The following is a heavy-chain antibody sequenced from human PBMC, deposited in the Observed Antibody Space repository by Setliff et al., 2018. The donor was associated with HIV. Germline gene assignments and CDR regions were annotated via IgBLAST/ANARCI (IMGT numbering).Heavy chain of an antibody. CDR3: ARGRGRTFYYDSSGSRAFDI. J-gene: IGHJ3*02. V-gene: IGHV4-34*01. D-gene: IGHD3-22*01. Sequence: SETLSLTCDVYGGSLSGDYWSWIRQPPGKGLEWSGEINQSGSTNYNPSLKSRVIISVDTSKNQLSLKLSSVTAADTAMYYCARGRGRTFYYDSSGSRAFDIWGQGTMVTVSS. CDR2: INQSGST. CDR1: GGSLSGDY.